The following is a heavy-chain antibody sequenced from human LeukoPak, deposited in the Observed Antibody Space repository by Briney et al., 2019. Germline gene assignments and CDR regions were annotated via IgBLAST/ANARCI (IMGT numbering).Heavy chain of an antibody. CDR2: FDTEEGET. D-gene: IGHD2-15*01. CDR3: ATDRCSGGSCYSPNFDY. V-gene: IGHV1-24*01. Sequence: ASVKVSSQVSGYTLTELSMQWVRQPHGKGLEWIGGFDTEEGETIYAQKFQGRVTMTDDTSTDTAYMELSSLRSEDTAVYYCATDRCSGGSCYSPNFDYWGQGTLVTVSS. J-gene: IGHJ4*02. CDR1: GYTLTELS.